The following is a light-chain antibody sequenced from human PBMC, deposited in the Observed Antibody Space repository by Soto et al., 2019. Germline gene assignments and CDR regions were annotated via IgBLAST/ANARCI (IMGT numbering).Light chain of an antibody. Sequence: QSVLTQPASVSGSPGQSITISCTGTSSGVGGYNYVSWYQQHPGKAPKLMIYEVSNRPSGVSNRFSGSKSGNTASLTISGLQAEDEADYYCSSYTRSILLSGGGTKVTVL. J-gene: IGLJ2*01. V-gene: IGLV2-14*01. CDR1: SSGVGGYNY. CDR2: EVS. CDR3: SSYTRSILL.